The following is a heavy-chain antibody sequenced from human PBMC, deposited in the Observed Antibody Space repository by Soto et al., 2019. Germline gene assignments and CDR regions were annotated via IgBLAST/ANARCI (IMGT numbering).Heavy chain of an antibody. J-gene: IGHJ6*02. CDR2: IKQDGSEK. D-gene: IGHD3-10*01. Sequence: EVQLVESGGGLVQPGGSLRRSCAASGFTFSSYWMSWVRQAPGKGLEWVANIKQDGSEKYYVDSVKGRFTISRDNAKNSLYLQMNSLRAEDTAVYYCARDATWLGYYYGMDVWGQGTTVTVSS. CDR3: ARDATWLGYYYGMDV. V-gene: IGHV3-7*03. CDR1: GFTFSSYW.